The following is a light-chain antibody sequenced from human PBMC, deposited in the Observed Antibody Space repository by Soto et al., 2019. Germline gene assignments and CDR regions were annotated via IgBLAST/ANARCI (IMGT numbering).Light chain of an antibody. CDR3: ASWDDSLSGYV. Sequence: QSVQTQPPSASGTPGQRVTISCSGSSSNIGNNDVYWYQQLPATAPKLLIYRNNQGPSGVPDRLSGSKSGTSASLAISGLRSEDEADYFCASWDDSLSGYVFGTGTKLTVL. CDR1: SSNIGNND. J-gene: IGLJ1*01. V-gene: IGLV1-47*01. CDR2: RNN.